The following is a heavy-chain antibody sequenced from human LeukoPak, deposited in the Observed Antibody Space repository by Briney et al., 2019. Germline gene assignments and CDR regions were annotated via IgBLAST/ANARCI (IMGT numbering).Heavy chain of an antibody. Sequence: GASVKVSCKASGGTFSRYAISWVRQAPGQGLEWMGGFIPIFGTTNYAQKFQGRVTITADESTSTVYMEMSSLRSEDTAVYYCARAPMVTGYYFDYWGQGTLVTVSS. J-gene: IGHJ4*02. CDR1: GGTFSRYA. CDR2: FIPIFGTT. D-gene: IGHD5-18*01. V-gene: IGHV1-69*13. CDR3: ARAPMVTGYYFDY.